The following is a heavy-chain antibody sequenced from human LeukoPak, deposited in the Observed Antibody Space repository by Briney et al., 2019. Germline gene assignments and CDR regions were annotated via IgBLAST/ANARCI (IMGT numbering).Heavy chain of an antibody. CDR2: IKQDGSEK. CDR1: GFTFSSYW. J-gene: IGHJ6*02. V-gene: IGHV3-7*01. CDR3: ARETPSMIVVVITTRYYYGMDV. D-gene: IGHD3-22*01. Sequence: GGSLRLSCAASGFTFSSYWMSWVRQAPGKGLEWVANIKQDGSEKYYVDSAKGRFTISRDNAKNSLYLQMNSLRAEDTAVYYCARETPSMIVVVITTRYYYGMDVWGQGTTVTVSS.